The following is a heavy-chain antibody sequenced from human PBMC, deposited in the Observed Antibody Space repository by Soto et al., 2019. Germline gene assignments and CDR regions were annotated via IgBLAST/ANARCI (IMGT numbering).Heavy chain of an antibody. V-gene: IGHV2-5*02. Sequence: QITLNESGPTVVRPTETLTLTCRFSGFSLTTSGVGVGWIRQSPGKAPEWLALIYWDDDKRYSAFLKSRLTIPKDTSKNHVVLTVSDLDPTDTATYYCAHRVLRSVFGLVTTTAIYFDFWGQGTPVAVSS. D-gene: IGHD3-3*01. CDR1: GFSLTTSGVG. CDR3: AHRVLRSVFGLVTTTAIYFDF. CDR2: IYWDDDK. J-gene: IGHJ4*02.